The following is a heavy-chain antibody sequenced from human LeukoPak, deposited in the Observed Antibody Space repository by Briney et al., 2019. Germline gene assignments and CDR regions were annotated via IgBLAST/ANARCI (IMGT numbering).Heavy chain of an antibody. D-gene: IGHD3-22*01. V-gene: IGHV4-59*01. CDR3: ARGYYDSSGYFGGSGYYYYMDV. J-gene: IGHJ6*03. CDR2: IYYSGST. CDR1: GGSISRYY. Sequence: SETLSLTCTVSGGSISRYYWSWIRQPPGKGVGWVGDIYYSGSTNYNPSLKSRVTISVNTSKNQFSLKLSSVTAADTAVYYCARGYYDSSGYFGGSGYYYYMDVWGKGTTVTISS.